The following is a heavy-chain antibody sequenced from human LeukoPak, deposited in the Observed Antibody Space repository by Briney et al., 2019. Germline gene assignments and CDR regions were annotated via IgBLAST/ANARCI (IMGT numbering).Heavy chain of an antibody. Sequence: GRSLRLSCAASGLTFSSFGMHWVRQAPGKGLEWVAVTSFDGGNKHYADSVKGRFTISRDTSKNTLYLQMSSLRAEDTAVYYCARDKTAMGHFDYWGQGTLVTVSS. J-gene: IGHJ4*02. CDR3: ARDKTAMGHFDY. V-gene: IGHV3-30*03. CDR1: GLTFSSFG. D-gene: IGHD5-18*01. CDR2: TSFDGGNK.